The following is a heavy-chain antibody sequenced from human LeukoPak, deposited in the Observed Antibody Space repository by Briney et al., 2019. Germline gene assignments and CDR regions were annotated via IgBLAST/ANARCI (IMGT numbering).Heavy chain of an antibody. Sequence: PSETLSLTCAVYGGSFSGYYWSWIRQPPGKGLEWIGEINHSGSTNYNPSLKGRVTISVDTSKNQFSLKLSSVTAADTAVYYCARWAKVAYYYYGMDVWGQGTTVTVSS. CDR2: INHSGST. J-gene: IGHJ6*02. V-gene: IGHV4-34*01. D-gene: IGHD4-23*01. CDR3: ARWAKVAYYYYGMDV. CDR1: GGSFSGYY.